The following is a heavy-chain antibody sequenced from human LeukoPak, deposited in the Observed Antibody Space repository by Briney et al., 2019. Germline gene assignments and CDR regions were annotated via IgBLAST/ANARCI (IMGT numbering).Heavy chain of an antibody. CDR2: IRYDGSNK. CDR1: GFTFSSYG. V-gene: IGHV3-30*02. Sequence: GGSLRLSCAASGFTFSSYGMHWVRQAPGKGLEWVAFIRYDGSNKYYADSVKGRFTISRDNSRNTLYLQMNSLRAEDTAVYYCAKAQNSGYDYENFDYWGQGTLVTVST. D-gene: IGHD5-12*01. CDR3: AKAQNSGYDYENFDY. J-gene: IGHJ4*02.